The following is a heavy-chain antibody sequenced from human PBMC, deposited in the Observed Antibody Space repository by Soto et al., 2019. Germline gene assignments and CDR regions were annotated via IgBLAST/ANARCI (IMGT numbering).Heavy chain of an antibody. J-gene: IGHJ1*01. CDR2: INSDGSST. V-gene: IGHV3-74*01. CDR3: TTLEGNYCSSTSRYFSDSSGYYEEYFQR. Sequence: GGSLRLSCAASGFTFSSYWMHWVRQAPGKGLVWVSRINSDGSSTSYAAPVKGRFTISRDDSKNTLYLQMNSLKTEDTAVYYCTTLEGNYCSSTSRYFSDSSGYYEEYFQRWGQGTLVTVSS. CDR1: GFTFSSYW. D-gene: IGHD2-2*01.